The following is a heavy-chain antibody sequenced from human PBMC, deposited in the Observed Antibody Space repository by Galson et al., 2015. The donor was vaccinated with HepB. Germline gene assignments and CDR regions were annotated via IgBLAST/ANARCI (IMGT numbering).Heavy chain of an antibody. CDR1: GFTFSSYG. J-gene: IGHJ3*02. CDR3: ARDGPSCTSCYRDAFDI. CDR2: IWYDGSNK. Sequence: SLRLSCAASGFTFSSYGMHWVRQAPGKGLEWVAVIWYDGSNKYYADSVKGRFTISRDNSKNTLYLQMNSLRAEDTAVYYCARDGPSCTSCYRDAFDIWGQGTMVTVSS. V-gene: IGHV3-33*01. D-gene: IGHD2-2*01.